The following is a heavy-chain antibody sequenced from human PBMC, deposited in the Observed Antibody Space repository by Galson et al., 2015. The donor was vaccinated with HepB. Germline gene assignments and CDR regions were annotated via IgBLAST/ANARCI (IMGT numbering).Heavy chain of an antibody. Sequence: SLRLSCAASGFTFSSYGMHWVRQAPGKGLEWVAVISYDGSNKYYADSVKGRFTISRDNSKNTLYLQMNSLRAEDTAVYYCAKAAMYCSSTSCMGPSYDYYMDVWGKGTTVTVSS. CDR3: AKAAMYCSSTSCMGPSYDYYMDV. V-gene: IGHV3-30*18. J-gene: IGHJ6*03. D-gene: IGHD2-2*01. CDR2: ISYDGSNK. CDR1: GFTFSSYG.